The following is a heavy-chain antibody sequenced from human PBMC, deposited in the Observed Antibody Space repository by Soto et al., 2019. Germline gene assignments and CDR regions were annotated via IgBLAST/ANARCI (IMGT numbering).Heavy chain of an antibody. CDR1: GYTFTSYD. J-gene: IGHJ4*02. CDR2: MNPDSGNT. Sequence: ASVKVSCKASGYTFTSYDINWVRQATGQGLEWMGWMNPDSGNTGYAQKFQGRVTMTSNTSINTAYMELRSLRSDDTAVYYCARVVYGSGSFPTSIDNWGQGTLVTVSS. V-gene: IGHV1-8*01. CDR3: ARVVYGSGSFPTSIDN. D-gene: IGHD3-10*01.